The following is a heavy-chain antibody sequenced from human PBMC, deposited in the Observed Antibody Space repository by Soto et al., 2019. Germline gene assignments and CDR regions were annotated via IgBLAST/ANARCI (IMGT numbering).Heavy chain of an antibody. CDR2: VNGPGSGV. CDR1: GFTFRTYA. J-gene: IGHJ4*02. D-gene: IGHD5-12*01. Sequence: EVQLLESGGGLVQPGGSLRLSCAASGFTFRTYAMAWVRQAPGKGLEGVSSVNGPGSGVYQPDDVKGRCTISRDNFKKTRDLQMDGRRAEDTALYDCAKALDGSGYTYERAVDYGGQGTRVTVSS. V-gene: IGHV3-23*01. CDR3: AKALDGSGYTYERAVDY.